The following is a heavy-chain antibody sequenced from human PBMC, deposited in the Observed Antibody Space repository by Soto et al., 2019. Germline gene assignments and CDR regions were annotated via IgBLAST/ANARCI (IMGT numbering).Heavy chain of an antibody. CDR1: GFPFSSYA. D-gene: IGHD6-19*01. CDR3: AKVVSSGPPRLDY. V-gene: IGHV3-23*01. CDR2: ISGSGGST. Sequence: GGSLRLSCAASGFPFSSYAMSWVRKAPGKGLEWVSAISGSGGSTYYADSVKGRFTISRDNSKNTLYLQMNSLRAEDTAVYYCAKVVSSGPPRLDYWGQGTLVTVSS. J-gene: IGHJ4*02.